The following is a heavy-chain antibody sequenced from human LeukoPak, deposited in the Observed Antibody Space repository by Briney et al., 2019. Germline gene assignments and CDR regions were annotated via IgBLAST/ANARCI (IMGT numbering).Heavy chain of an antibody. Sequence: GESLRLSCAASGFTFSSYAMHWVRQAPGKGLEWVAVISYDGSNKYYADSVKGRFTISRDNSKNTLYLQMNSLRAEDTAVYYCASGSYGEQGYWGQGTLVTVSS. CDR2: ISYDGSNK. CDR3: ASGSYGEQGY. J-gene: IGHJ4*02. V-gene: IGHV3-30-3*01. D-gene: IGHD4-17*01. CDR1: GFTFSSYA.